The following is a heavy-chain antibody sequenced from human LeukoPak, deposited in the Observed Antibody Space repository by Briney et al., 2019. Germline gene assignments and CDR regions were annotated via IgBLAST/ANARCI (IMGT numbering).Heavy chain of an antibody. V-gene: IGHV4-39*01. CDR2: MYYSGST. J-gene: IGHJ4*02. Sequence: PSETLSLTCTVSGGSISGGGYYWGWLRQPPGKGLEWIDMMYYSGSTYYNPSLKSRVTISVDTSKNQFSLKLSSVTAADTAVYYCARHYCSSASCYVDYWGQGTLVTVSS. CDR1: GGSISGGGYY. D-gene: IGHD2-2*01. CDR3: ARHYCSSASCYVDY.